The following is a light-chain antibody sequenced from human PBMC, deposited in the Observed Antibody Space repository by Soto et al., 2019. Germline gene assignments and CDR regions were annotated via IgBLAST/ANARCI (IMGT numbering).Light chain of an antibody. CDR1: SSDVGGYKY. V-gene: IGLV2-14*01. Sequence: QSALTQPASVSGSPGQSITISCTGTSSDVGGYKYVSWYQQHPGKAPKLMIYDVSNRPSGVFNRFSGSKSGNTASLTISGLQAEDEADYYCSSYTSSSTLGVFGGGTKLTVL. CDR3: SSYTSSSTLGV. J-gene: IGLJ2*01. CDR2: DVS.